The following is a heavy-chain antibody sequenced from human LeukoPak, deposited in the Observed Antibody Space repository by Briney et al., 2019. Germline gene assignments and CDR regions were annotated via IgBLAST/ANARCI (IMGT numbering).Heavy chain of an antibody. V-gene: IGHV3-21*01. CDR2: ISSSISYI. Sequence: GGSLRLSCAASGFTFSSYSMNWVRQAPGKGLEGVSFISSSISYIYYADSVKGRFTISRDNAKNSLYLQMYSLRAGDTALYYCARDFTCGGDCYSYYFDYWGQGTLVTVSS. J-gene: IGHJ4*02. CDR3: ARDFTCGGDCYSYYFDY. D-gene: IGHD2-21*02. CDR1: GFTFSSYS.